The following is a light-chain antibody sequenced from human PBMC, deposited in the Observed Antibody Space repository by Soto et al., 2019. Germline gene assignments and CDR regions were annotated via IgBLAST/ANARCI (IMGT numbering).Light chain of an antibody. J-gene: IGKJ5*01. V-gene: IGKV3-15*01. Sequence: EIVMTQSPATLAGSPGETVTLSCRARQSLSGNLAWYQQKPGQAPRLLIFRASTRATGIPARFSGSGSGTEFTLTISSLQSEDFAVYYCQQYNNWPPITFGQGTRLEIK. CDR3: QQYNNWPPIT. CDR1: QSLSGN. CDR2: RAS.